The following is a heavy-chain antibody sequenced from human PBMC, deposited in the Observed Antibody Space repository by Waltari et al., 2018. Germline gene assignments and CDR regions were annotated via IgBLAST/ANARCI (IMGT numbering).Heavy chain of an antibody. CDR2: SYYIGST. CDR1: GGPISSYY. D-gene: IGHD6-6*01. Sequence: QVQLQESGPGLVKPSGTLSLTCTVPGGPISSYYWRWSRQPPGKGLEGLGYSYYIGSTNYNPALQSRVTRSVDTSKNQFSLKLSSVTAADTAVYYCARDSSSYGMDVWGQGTTVTVSS. V-gene: IGHV4-59*01. J-gene: IGHJ6*02. CDR3: ARDSSSYGMDV.